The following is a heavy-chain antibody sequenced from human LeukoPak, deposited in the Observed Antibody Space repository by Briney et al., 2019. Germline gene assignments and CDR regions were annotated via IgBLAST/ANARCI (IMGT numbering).Heavy chain of an antibody. CDR3: ARQPYSSSSSFDP. J-gene: IGHJ5*02. CDR2: IYYSGST. V-gene: IGHV4-39*01. D-gene: IGHD6-13*01. Sequence: PSETLSLTCTVSGGSISSSSYYWGWIRQPPGKGLEWIGSIYYSGSTYYNPSLKSRVTISVDTSKNQFSLKLSSVTAADTAVYYCARQPYSSSSSFDPWGQGTLVTVSS. CDR1: GGSISSSSYY.